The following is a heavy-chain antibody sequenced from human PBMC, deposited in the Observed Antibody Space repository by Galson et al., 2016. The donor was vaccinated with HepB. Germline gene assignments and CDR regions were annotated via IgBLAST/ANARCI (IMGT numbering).Heavy chain of an antibody. D-gene: IGHD2/OR15-2a*01. V-gene: IGHV4-59*01. CDR1: AGSISRYY. J-gene: IGHJ4*02. CDR3: ARSNSWSHYFDY. CDR2: INHSGST. Sequence: ETLSLTCSVSAGSISRYYWSWIRQPPGKGLEWIGYINHSGSTSYNPSLKSRVTISVDTSTDQISLRLRSVTSADTAVYYWARSNSWSHYFDYWGQGSLVTVSS.